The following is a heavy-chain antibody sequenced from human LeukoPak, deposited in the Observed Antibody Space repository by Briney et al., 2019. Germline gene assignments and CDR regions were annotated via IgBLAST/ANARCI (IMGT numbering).Heavy chain of an antibody. CDR2: ISSSSSTI. CDR3: ASQGLSGAFDI. V-gene: IGHV3-48*01. Sequence: GGSLRLSCAASGFTFSSYSMDWVRQAPGKGLEWVSYISSSSSTIYYADSVKGRFTISRDNAKNSLYLQMNSLRAEDTAVYYCASQGLSGAFDIWGQGTMVTVSS. J-gene: IGHJ3*02. D-gene: IGHD2-2*01. CDR1: GFTFSSYS.